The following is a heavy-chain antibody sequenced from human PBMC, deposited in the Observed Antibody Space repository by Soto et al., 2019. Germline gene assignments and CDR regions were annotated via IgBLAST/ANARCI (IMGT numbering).Heavy chain of an antibody. D-gene: IGHD6-13*01. CDR2: ISAYNGNT. Sequence: QVQLVQSGAEVKKPGASVKVSCKASGYTFTSYGISWVRQAPGQGLEGMGWISAYNGNTNYAQKLQGRVTMTTDTSTRTAEIELRSLRSDDTAVYYCARVGPVAAADRYGMDVCGQGTTVTVSS. CDR3: ARVGPVAAADRYGMDV. V-gene: IGHV1-18*04. J-gene: IGHJ6*02. CDR1: GYTFTSYG.